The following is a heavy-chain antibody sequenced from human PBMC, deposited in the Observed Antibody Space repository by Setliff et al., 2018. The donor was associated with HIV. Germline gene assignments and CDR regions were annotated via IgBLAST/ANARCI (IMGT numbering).Heavy chain of an antibody. V-gene: IGHV1-46*01. Sequence: ASVKVSCKASGYTFTSYYMHWVRQAPGQGLEWMGIINPSGGSTNYAQKFQGRVTMTRDTSTSTVYMELSSLRSEDTAVYYYARAGRSGSYNHYYYCYMDVWGKGTTVTVSS. CDR2: INPSGGST. CDR3: ARAGRSGSYNHYYYCYMDV. CDR1: GYTFTSYY. D-gene: IGHD1-26*01. J-gene: IGHJ6*03.